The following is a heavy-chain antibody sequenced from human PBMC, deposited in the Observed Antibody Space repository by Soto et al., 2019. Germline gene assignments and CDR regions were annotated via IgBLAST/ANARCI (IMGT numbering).Heavy chain of an antibody. J-gene: IGHJ4*02. CDR3: ARASSSSSAADY. CDR1: GDSISSGAFY. V-gene: IGHV4-31*03. Sequence: SETLSLTFNDSGDSISSGAFYWSWIRHHPGKGLEWIGYIYDSESAYYNPSLKSRVTISMDTSKNHFAMRLSSVTGADTAVYYCARASSSSSAADYWGQG. D-gene: IGHD6-6*01. CDR2: IYDSESA.